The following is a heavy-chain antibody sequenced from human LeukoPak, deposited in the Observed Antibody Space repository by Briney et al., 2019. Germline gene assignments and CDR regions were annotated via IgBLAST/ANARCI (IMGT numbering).Heavy chain of an antibody. D-gene: IGHD1/OR15-1a*01. V-gene: IGHV4-38-2*02. CDR2: IYHSGST. Sequence: SETLSLTCAVSGYSISSGYYWGWIRQPPGKGLEWIGSIYHSGSTYYNPSLKSRVTISVDTSKNQFSPKLSSVTAADTAVYYCARDRNNFDYWGQGTLVTVSS. CDR1: GYSISSGYY. CDR3: ARDRNNFDY. J-gene: IGHJ4*02.